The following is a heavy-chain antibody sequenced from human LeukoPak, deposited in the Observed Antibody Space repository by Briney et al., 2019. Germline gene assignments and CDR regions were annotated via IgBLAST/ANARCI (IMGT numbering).Heavy chain of an antibody. D-gene: IGHD3-10*01. CDR1: GFTFTGYW. CDR3: ASHYPDY. V-gene: IGHV3-7*03. Sequence: PGGSLRLSCAASGFTFTGYWMTWVRQAPGKGLEWVANIKQDGSKKYYVDSVKGRFTISRDNSKNTLYLQMNSLRAEDTAVYYCASHYPDYWGQGTLVTVSS. CDR2: IKQDGSKK. J-gene: IGHJ4*02.